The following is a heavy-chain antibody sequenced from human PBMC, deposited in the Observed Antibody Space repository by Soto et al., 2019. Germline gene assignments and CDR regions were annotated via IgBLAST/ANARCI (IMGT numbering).Heavy chain of an antibody. CDR3: ARGDPYYFDY. CDR1: GCAFSSYT. J-gene: IGHJ4*02. CDR2: IIPILGIA. Sequence: ASVKVSCKASGCAFSSYTISGVRQAPGEGLDWVGRIIPILGIANYGQKFEGRGRITADKPTRTAYMELSSLRSEDTAVYYCARGDPYYFDYWRQGTLVTVSS. V-gene: IGHV1-69*02.